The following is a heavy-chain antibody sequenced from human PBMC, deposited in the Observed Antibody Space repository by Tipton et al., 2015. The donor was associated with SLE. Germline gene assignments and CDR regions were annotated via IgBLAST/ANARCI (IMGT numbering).Heavy chain of an antibody. CDR2: VYYSGSI. CDR3: ARVDAGGISGAFDL. D-gene: IGHD1-26*01. J-gene: IGHJ4*02. CDR1: GGSINTGSYY. Sequence: TLSLTCTVSGGSINTGSYYWGWIRQPPGRGLEWIGSVYYSGSIYSTPSLRSRVSISVDASKNQFSLKMTSVTAADTAIYYCARVDAGGISGAFDLWGQGTLVSVSS. V-gene: IGHV4-39*07.